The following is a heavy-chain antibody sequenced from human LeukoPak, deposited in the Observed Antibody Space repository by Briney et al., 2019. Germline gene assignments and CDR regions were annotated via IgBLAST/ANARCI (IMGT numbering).Heavy chain of an antibody. CDR1: GFIFSSYA. V-gene: IGHV3-64D*06. J-gene: IGHJ4*02. D-gene: IGHD4/OR15-4a*01. CDR2: ISSNGGST. CDR3: VKRLNNYFDY. Sequence: GGSLRLSCSASGFIFSSYAMHWVRQAPGKGLEFVSGISSNGGSTYYADSVKARLTMSRDNSKNALYLQMSSLRAEDTAVYYCVKRLNNYFDYWGQGTLVTVSS.